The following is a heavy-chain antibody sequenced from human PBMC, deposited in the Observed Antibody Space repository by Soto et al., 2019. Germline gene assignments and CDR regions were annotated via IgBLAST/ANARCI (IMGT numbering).Heavy chain of an antibody. V-gene: IGHV4-31*03. D-gene: IGHD5-18*01. CDR3: AGGGTAMVLGPVDY. Sequence: SSETLSLTCTVSGGAISSGEYYWNWIRQHPGKGPEWIGYVYYSGSTYYKPSLKSRMSISLDKSKNQFSLKLTSLTAADTAVYYCAGGGTAMVLGPVDYWGQGTLVT. J-gene: IGHJ4*02. CDR2: VYYSGST. CDR1: GGAISSGEYY.